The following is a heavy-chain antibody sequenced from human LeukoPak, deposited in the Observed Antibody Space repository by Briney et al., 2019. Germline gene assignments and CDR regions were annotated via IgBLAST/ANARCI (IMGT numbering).Heavy chain of an antibody. CDR3: ARLRGNFDY. CDR2: INANSGGT. Sequence: GSLKVSCKASGYTFTDYHLHWVRQAPGQGLEWMGWINANSGGTNYAPKFQGRVTLTRDTSISSAYMELNSLTPDDTAVYFCARLRGNFDYWGQGTLVAVCS. J-gene: IGHJ4*02. CDR1: GYTFTDYH. V-gene: IGHV1-2*02. D-gene: IGHD3-16*01.